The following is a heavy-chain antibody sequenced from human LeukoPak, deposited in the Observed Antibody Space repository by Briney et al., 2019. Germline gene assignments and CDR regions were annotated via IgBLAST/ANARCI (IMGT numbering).Heavy chain of an antibody. CDR1: GGSVSGGSISSYS. V-gene: IGHV4-61*01. J-gene: IGHJ5*02. CDR2: IAYPGST. Sequence: KPSETLSLTCSVSGGSVSGGSISSYSWSWIRQPPGKGLERIGFIAYPGSTNYNPSLKSRVTISEDKSKKQFTLRLSSVTAADTAVYYCAGHVPQEHSGSYWFGRWGQGTLVTVSS. CDR3: AGHVPQEHSGSYWFGR. D-gene: IGHD1-26*01.